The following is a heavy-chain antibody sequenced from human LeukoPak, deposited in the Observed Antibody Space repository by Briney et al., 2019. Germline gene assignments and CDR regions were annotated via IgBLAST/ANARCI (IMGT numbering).Heavy chain of an antibody. V-gene: IGHV3-48*03. Sequence: GGSLRLSCAASGFTFSSYEMNWVRQAPGKGLEWVSYISSSGSTIYYADSVKGRFTISRDNAKNSLYLQMNSLRAEDTAVYYCAKDRVVRGVTPNWFDPWGQGTLVTVSS. CDR1: GFTFSSYE. D-gene: IGHD3-10*01. J-gene: IGHJ5*01. CDR3: AKDRVVRGVTPNWFDP. CDR2: ISSSGSTI.